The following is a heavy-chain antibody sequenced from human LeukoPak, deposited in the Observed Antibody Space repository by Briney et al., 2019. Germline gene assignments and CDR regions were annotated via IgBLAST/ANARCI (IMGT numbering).Heavy chain of an antibody. Sequence: SETLSLTCTVSGGSISSGSYYWSWIRQPAGKGLEWIGRIYTSGSTNYNPSLKSRVTISVDTSKNQFSLKLSSVTAADTAVYYCARHRYSGVGGAFDIWGQGTMVTVSS. CDR2: IYTSGST. V-gene: IGHV4-61*02. CDR1: GGSISSGSYY. J-gene: IGHJ3*02. CDR3: ARHRYSGVGGAFDI. D-gene: IGHD6-25*01.